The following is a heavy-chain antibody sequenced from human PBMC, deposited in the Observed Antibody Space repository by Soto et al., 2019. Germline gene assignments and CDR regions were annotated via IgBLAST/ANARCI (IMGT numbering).Heavy chain of an antibody. J-gene: IGHJ6*02. CDR2: ISAYNGNT. CDR1: GYTFTSYG. V-gene: IGHV1-18*01. CDR3: ARSAGYCTNGVCYIVPLYGMDV. D-gene: IGHD2-8*01. Sequence: QVQLVQSGAEVKKPGASVKVSCKASGYTFTSYGISWVRQAPGQGLEWMGWISAYNGNTNYAQKLQGRVTMTTDTSTSTAYMELRSLRSDDTAVYYCARSAGYCTNGVCYIVPLYGMDVWGQGTTVTVSS.